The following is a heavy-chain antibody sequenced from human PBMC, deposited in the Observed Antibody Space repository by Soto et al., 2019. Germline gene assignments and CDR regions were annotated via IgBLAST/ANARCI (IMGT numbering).Heavy chain of an antibody. J-gene: IGHJ6*02. D-gene: IGHD6-19*01. CDR3: ARMVSGWYFSGYFYYGMDV. CDR1: GGSISSSNW. CDR2: IYHSGST. Sequence: SETLSLTCAVSGGSISSSNWWSWVRQPPGKGQEWIGEIYHSGSTNYNPSLKSRVTISVDKSKNQFSLKLSSVTAADTAVYYCARMVSGWYFSGYFYYGMDVWGQGTTVPVSS. V-gene: IGHV4-4*02.